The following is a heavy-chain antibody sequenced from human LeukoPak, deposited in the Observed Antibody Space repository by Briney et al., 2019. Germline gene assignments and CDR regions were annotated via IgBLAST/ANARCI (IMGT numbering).Heavy chain of an antibody. V-gene: IGHV3-53*01. CDR3: AGSGYDRGYYFDY. J-gene: IGHJ4*02. D-gene: IGHD5-12*01. Sequence: GGSLRLSCAASGFTVSRNYMSWVRQAPGKGLEWVSVLYSDGSAYHADSVKGRFTVSRDNSKNTLYLQMNSLRAEDTAVYYCAGSGYDRGYYFDYWGQGTLVTVSS. CDR1: GFTVSRNY. CDR2: LYSDGSA.